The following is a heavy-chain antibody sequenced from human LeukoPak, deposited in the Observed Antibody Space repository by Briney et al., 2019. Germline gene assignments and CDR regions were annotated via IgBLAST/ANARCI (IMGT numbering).Heavy chain of an antibody. V-gene: IGHV1-2*02. CDR1: GYTFTGYY. J-gene: IGHJ4*02. CDR3: ARGLGYYYDSSGYPH. D-gene: IGHD3-22*01. CDR2: INPNSGGT. Sequence: ASVKVSCKASGYTFTGYYMHWVRQAPGQGLEWMGWINPNSGGTNYAQKFQGRVTMTRDTSISTAYMELSRLRSDDTAMYYCARGLGYYYDSSGYPHWGQGTLVTVSS.